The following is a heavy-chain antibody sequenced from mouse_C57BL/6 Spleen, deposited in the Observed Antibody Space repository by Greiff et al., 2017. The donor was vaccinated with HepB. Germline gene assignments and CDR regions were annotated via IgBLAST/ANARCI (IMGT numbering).Heavy chain of an antibody. D-gene: IGHD1-1*01. J-gene: IGHJ4*01. CDR3: ARGYYEANAMDY. CDR1: GFTFSDYG. CDR2: ISSGSSTI. V-gene: IGHV5-17*01. Sequence: EVMLVESGGGLVKPGGSLKLSCAASGFTFSDYGMHWVRQAPENGLEWVAYISSGSSTIYYADTVKGRFTISRDNAKNTLFLQMTSLRSEDTAMYYCARGYYEANAMDYWGQGTSVTVSS.